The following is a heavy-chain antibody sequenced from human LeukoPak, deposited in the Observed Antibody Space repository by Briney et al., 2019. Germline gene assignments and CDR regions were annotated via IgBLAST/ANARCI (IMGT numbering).Heavy chain of an antibody. CDR2: ISAYNGNT. CDR3: ARGPRPRMIVVVNQDY. V-gene: IGHV1-18*01. J-gene: IGHJ4*02. D-gene: IGHD3-22*01. Sequence: ASVKVSCKASGYTFTSYGISWVRQAPGQGLEWMGWISAYNGNTNYAQKLQGRVTMTTDTSTSTAYMELRSLRSDDTAVYYCARGPRPRMIVVVNQDYWGQGTLVTVSS. CDR1: GYTFTSYG.